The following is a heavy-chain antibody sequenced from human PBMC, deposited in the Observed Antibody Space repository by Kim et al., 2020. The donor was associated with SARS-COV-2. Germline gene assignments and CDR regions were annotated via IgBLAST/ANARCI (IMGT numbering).Heavy chain of an antibody. CDR3: ARIPPAAAGSGGFDY. CDR2: INAGNGNT. CDR1: GYTFTSYA. J-gene: IGHJ4*02. D-gene: IGHD6-13*01. V-gene: IGHV1-3*01. Sequence: PSVKVSCKASGYTFTSYAMHWVRQAPGQRLEWMGWINAGNGNTKYSQKFQGRVTITRDTSASTAYMELSSLRSEDTAVYYCARIPPAAAGSGGFDYWGQGTLVTVSS.